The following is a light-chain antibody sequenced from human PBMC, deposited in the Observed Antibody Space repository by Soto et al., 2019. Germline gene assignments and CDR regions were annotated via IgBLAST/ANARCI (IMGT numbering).Light chain of an antibody. CDR3: FLFTTNSTHV. V-gene: IGLV2-14*01. Sequence: QSLLAHPASLAGSPGQSITNSCTGTSRDIGAYDYVSWFQQHPGKAPKLMISEVNNRPSGVSNRFSGSKSGNTAYLTISGLQVEDEAEYFCFLFTTNSTHVFATETKVTVL. J-gene: IGLJ1*01. CDR1: SRDIGAYDY. CDR2: EVN.